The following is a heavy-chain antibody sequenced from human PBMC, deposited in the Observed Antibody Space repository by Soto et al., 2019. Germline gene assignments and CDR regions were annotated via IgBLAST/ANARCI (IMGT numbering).Heavy chain of an antibody. CDR3: GRESGETWDYMAV. CDR2: LNTYGNT. J-gene: IGHJ4*02. CDR1: RGSISSYR. D-gene: IGHD1-26*01. V-gene: IGHV4-4*07. Sequence: LSLTCTVSRGSISSYRWSWIRQPAGKGLEWIGRLNTYGNTHYNPSLKSRVTVSVDTSRNQFFLTLRSVTAADSAVYYCGRESGETWDYMAVWGQGTQVTVSS.